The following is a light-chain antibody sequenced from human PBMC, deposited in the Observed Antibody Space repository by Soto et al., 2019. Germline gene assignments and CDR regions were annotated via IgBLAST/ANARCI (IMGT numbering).Light chain of an antibody. CDR3: QQYYSTPQT. Sequence: DIVMTQSPDSLAVSLGERATINCKSSQSVLYSSNNKNYLAWYQQKPGQPPKLLIYWASTRESGVPDRFSGSGSGTDFTLTINSLQAADVAVYYCQQYYSTPQTFGQGTKVEIK. J-gene: IGKJ1*01. CDR1: QSVLYSSNNKNY. V-gene: IGKV4-1*01. CDR2: WAS.